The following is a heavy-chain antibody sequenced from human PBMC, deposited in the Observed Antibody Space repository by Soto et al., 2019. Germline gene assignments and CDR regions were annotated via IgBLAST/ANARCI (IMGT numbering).Heavy chain of an antibody. CDR2: IYYSGST. Sequence: QVQLQESGPGLVKPSQTLSLTCTVSGGSISSGGYYWSWIRQHPGKGLEWIGYIYYSGSTYYNPSLRSRVTISLDTSKNQFSLTMSSVTAADTAVYYCARDHCSSWYGANWLDPWGQGTLVTVSS. V-gene: IGHV4-31*03. J-gene: IGHJ5*02. CDR1: GGSISSGGYY. D-gene: IGHD6-13*01. CDR3: ARDHCSSWYGANWLDP.